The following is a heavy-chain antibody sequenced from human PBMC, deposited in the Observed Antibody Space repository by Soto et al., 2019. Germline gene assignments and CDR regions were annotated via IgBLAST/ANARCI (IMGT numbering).Heavy chain of an antibody. Sequence: EVHLLESGGTLIQPGGSLRLSCAASGFDFSTYAMTWVRQAPGKGLEWVSGITYSGDTTYYADSVKGRFTISRDNFKNTVYLQLNSLRPDDKDMYYCAKDWPGTSSVTSDYWGQGTLVTVSS. CDR2: ITYSGDTT. J-gene: IGHJ4*02. CDR1: GFDFSTYA. CDR3: AKDWPGTSSVTSDY. D-gene: IGHD4-17*01. V-gene: IGHV3-23*01.